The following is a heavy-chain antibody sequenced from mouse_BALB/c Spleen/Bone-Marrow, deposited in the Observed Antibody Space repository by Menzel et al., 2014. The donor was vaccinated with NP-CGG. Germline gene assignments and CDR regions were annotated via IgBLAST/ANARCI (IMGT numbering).Heavy chain of an antibody. J-gene: IGHJ1*01. Sequence: EVMLVESGGGLVQPKGSLKLSCAASGFTFNTYAMNWVRRAPGKGLEWVARIRGKSNNYATYYADSVKDRFTISRDDSQSMLYLQMNNLKTEDTAMYYCVTSTYFDVWGAGTTVTVSS. V-gene: IGHV10-1*02. CDR2: IRGKSNNYAT. CDR1: GFTFNTYA. D-gene: IGHD6-1*01. CDR3: VTSTYFDV.